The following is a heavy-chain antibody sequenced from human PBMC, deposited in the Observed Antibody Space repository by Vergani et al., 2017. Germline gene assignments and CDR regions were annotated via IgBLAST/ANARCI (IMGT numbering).Heavy chain of an antibody. J-gene: IGHJ6*02. CDR2: IYSGGST. D-gene: IGHD5-12*01. CDR1: GFTVSSNY. Sequence: EVQLVESGGGLVQPGGSLRLSCAASGFTVSSNYMSWVRQAPGKGLEWVSVIYSGGSTYYADSVKGRFTISRHNSMNTLYLQMNSLRAEDTAVYYCARDRVDIVATTTYYYYYYGMDVWGQGTTVTVSS. CDR3: ARDRVDIVATTTYYYYYYGMDV. V-gene: IGHV3-53*04.